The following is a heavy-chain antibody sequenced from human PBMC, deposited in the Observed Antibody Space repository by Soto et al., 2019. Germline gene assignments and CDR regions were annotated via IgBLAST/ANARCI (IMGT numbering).Heavy chain of an antibody. D-gene: IGHD4-17*01. CDR1: GGSITSSDSY. CDR3: VRHRATSHGVNSGGWFDP. J-gene: IGHJ5*02. CDR2: IYHSGST. Sequence: PSETLSLTCSVSGGSITSSDSYWGWIRQPPGKGLEWIGYIYHSGSTYYNPSLGTRVTSSVDTSKNQFSLKLNSVTAADTAVYYCVRHRATSHGVNSGGWFDPWGQGALVTVSS. V-gene: IGHV4-30-4*01.